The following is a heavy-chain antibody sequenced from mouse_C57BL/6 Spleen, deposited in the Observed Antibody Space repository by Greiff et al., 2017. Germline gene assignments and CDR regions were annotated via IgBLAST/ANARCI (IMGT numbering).Heavy chain of an antibody. J-gene: IGHJ4*01. CDR3: ARGDYYGSSPCAMDY. D-gene: IGHD1-1*01. CDR2: IYPGDGDT. V-gene: IGHV1-80*01. Sequence: LQQSGASVKISCKASGYAFSSYWMNWVKQRPGKGLEWIGQIYPGDGDTNYNGKFKGKATLTADKSSSTAYMQLSSLTSEDSAVYFCARGDYYGSSPCAMDYWGQGTSVTVSS. CDR1: GYAFSSYW.